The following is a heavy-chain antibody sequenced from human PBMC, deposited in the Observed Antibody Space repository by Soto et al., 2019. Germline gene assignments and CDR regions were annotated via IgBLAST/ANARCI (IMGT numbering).Heavy chain of an antibody. D-gene: IGHD2-2*02. CDR2: IKTKTDGGTI. J-gene: IGHJ5*02. V-gene: IGHV3-15*01. CDR1: GFTFRNAW. CDR3: TIIPLRDP. Sequence: GGSLRLSCTASGFTFRNAWMSWVRQAPGKGLEWVGHIKTKTDGGTIDYAARVKGRFTISRDNLKNTLYLQMNSLKAGDTAMYFCTIIPLRDPWGQGTLVTVSS.